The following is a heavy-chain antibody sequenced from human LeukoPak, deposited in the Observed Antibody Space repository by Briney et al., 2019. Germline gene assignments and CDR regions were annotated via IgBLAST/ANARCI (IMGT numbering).Heavy chain of an antibody. V-gene: IGHV3-30*03. Sequence: GGSLRLSCAASGFTFSSYGMHWVRQAPGKGLEWVAVISYDGSNKYYADSVKGRFTISRDNSKNTLYLQMNSLRAEDTAVYYCARDITNYDFWSGYEPNSTDYWGQGTLVTVSS. CDR2: ISYDGSNK. CDR1: GFTFSSYG. CDR3: ARDITNYDFWSGYEPNSTDY. D-gene: IGHD3-3*01. J-gene: IGHJ4*02.